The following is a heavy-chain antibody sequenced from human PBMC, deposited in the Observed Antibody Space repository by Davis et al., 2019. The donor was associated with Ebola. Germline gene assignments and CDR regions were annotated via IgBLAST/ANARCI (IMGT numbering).Heavy chain of an antibody. J-gene: IGHJ3*02. CDR1: GYTFTSSY. Sequence: ASVKVSCKASGYTFTSSYMHWVRQAPGQGLEWMGIINPSGGSTSYTQKFQGRVTMTRDTSTSTVYMELSSLRSEDTAVYYCARVATVTRKAFDIWGQGTMVTVSS. V-gene: IGHV1-46*01. CDR3: ARVATVTRKAFDI. CDR2: INPSGGST. D-gene: IGHD4-17*01.